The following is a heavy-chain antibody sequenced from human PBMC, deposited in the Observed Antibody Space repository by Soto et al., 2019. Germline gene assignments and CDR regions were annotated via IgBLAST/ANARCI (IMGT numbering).Heavy chain of an antibody. CDR1: GFTFSSYA. J-gene: IGHJ4*02. V-gene: IGHV3-23*01. Sequence: GGSLRLSCAASGFTFSSYAMSWVRQAPGKGLEWVSAISGTGGTTYYADSVKGRFTISRDNSRNTLHLQMNSLRAEDTAVYYCAKSHLGDSSVPPAYWGQGTLVTVSS. D-gene: IGHD3-22*01. CDR3: AKSHLGDSSVPPAY. CDR2: ISGTGGTT.